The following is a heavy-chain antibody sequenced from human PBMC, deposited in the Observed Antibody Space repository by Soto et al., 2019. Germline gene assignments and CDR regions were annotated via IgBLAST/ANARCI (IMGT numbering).Heavy chain of an antibody. CDR2: ISAYNDNT. J-gene: IGHJ4*02. CDR3: ARDQRYYYDSSGFYRWDH. D-gene: IGHD3-22*01. V-gene: IGHV1-18*01. CDR1: GYTFTSYG. Sequence: QVQLVRSGAEVKKPGASVKVSCKASGYTFTSYGFSWVRQAPGQGLEWMGWISAYNDNTNYGQKFQGRVTMTTDTSTSTAYMELRSLRSDDTAVYYCARDQRYYYDSSGFYRWDHWGQGTLVTVSS.